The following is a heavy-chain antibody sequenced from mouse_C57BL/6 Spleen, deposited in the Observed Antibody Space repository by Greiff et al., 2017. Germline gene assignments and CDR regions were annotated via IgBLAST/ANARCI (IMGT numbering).Heavy chain of an antibody. Sequence: VQLQQPGAELVKPGASVKVSCKASGYTFTSYWMHWVKQRPGQGLEWIGRIHPSDSDTNYNQKFKGKATFTVDKSSSTAYMQLSSLTSEDSAVYYCAIKSDPVYYFDYWGQGTTLTVSS. V-gene: IGHV1-74*01. CDR1: GYTFTSYW. CDR2: IHPSDSDT. CDR3: AIKSDPVYYFDY. J-gene: IGHJ2*01.